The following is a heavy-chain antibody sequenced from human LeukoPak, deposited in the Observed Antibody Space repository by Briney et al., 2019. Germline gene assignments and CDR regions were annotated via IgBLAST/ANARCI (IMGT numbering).Heavy chain of an antibody. J-gene: IGHJ6*02. CDR2: ISAYNGNT. Sequence: ASVKVSCKASGYTFTSYGISWVRQAPGQGLEWMGWISAYNGNTNYAQKLQGRATMTTDTSTSTAYMELRSLRSDDTAVYYCARDDHYDSGGSYYYGMDVWGQGTTVTVSS. V-gene: IGHV1-18*01. D-gene: IGHD3-22*01. CDR1: GYTFTSYG. CDR3: ARDDHYDSGGSYYYGMDV.